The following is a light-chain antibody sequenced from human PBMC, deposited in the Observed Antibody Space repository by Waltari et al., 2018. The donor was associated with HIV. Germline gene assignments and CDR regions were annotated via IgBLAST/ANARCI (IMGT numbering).Light chain of an antibody. CDR1: QSISSY. V-gene: IGKV1-39*01. CDR3: QQSYSTLMYT. Sequence: DIQMTQSPSSLSASVGDRVTITCRASQSISSYLNWYQQRPGKAPKRLIYAASSLQRVVPSRFSGSGSGTDFTLTISSLQPEDFATYYCQQSYSTLMYTFGQGTKLEIK. CDR2: AAS. J-gene: IGKJ2*01.